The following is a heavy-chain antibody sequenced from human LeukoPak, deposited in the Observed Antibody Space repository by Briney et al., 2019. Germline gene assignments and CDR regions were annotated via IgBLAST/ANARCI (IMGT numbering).Heavy chain of an antibody. CDR3: AKRGIVIRAVIIIGFHKEAYYFDY. Sequence: GGSLRLSCVVSGITLSNYGMSWVRQAPGKGMEWVSGKRERGGSTNYTDSVKGPLIISRDTSKKTVYLQMNSLRVEDTAVYFCAKRGIVIRAVIIIGFHKEAYYFDYWGQGILVTVSS. D-gene: IGHD3-10*01. CDR2: KRERGGST. CDR1: GITLSNYG. V-gene: IGHV3-23*01. J-gene: IGHJ4*02.